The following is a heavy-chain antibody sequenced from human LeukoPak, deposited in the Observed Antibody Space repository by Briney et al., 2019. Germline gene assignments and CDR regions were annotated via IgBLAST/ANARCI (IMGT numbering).Heavy chain of an antibody. J-gene: IGHJ3*02. CDR1: GVTFTSYW. Sequence: GGSLRLSCAASGVTFTSYWMYWVRQAPGKGLEWVAYIRQDGSEKYYVDSVKGRFTISRDNAKNSLYLQMNSLRAEDTDVYYCAREAGNLDAFDIWGQGTMVTVSS. V-gene: IGHV3-7*01. D-gene: IGHD6-13*01. CDR3: AREAGNLDAFDI. CDR2: IRQDGSEK.